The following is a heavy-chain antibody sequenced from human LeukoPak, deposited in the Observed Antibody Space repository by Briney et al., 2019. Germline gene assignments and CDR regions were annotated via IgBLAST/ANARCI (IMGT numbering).Heavy chain of an antibody. D-gene: IGHD1-26*01. Sequence: GGSLRLSCAASVFTFSSYWITWVRQAPGKGLEWVANIKEDGSEKNYVDSVKGRFTVSRDNAKNSLYLQMSSLRAEDTAVYYCARERVGDLDYWGQGTLVTVSS. CDR2: IKEDGSEK. CDR3: ARERVGDLDY. V-gene: IGHV3-7*03. CDR1: VFTFSSYW. J-gene: IGHJ4*02.